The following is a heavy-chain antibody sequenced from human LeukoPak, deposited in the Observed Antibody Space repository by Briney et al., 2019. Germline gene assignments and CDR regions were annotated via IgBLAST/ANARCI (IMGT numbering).Heavy chain of an antibody. J-gene: IGHJ1*01. Sequence: PGGSLRLSCAPSGFIVSTSYLSWVRQAPGKGLEWVSIIYGGGKTYYADSVKGRFTISRDNAKNTLYLQMSSVRVEDTAVYYCARDVVIGASYEYGDYVPFQHWGQGTLVTVSS. CDR2: IYGGGKT. V-gene: IGHV3-53*05. D-gene: IGHD4-17*01. CDR3: ARDVVIGASYEYGDYVPFQH. CDR1: GFIVSTSY.